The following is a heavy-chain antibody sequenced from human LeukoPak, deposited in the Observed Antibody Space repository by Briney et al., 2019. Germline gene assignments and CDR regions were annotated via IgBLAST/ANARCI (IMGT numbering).Heavy chain of an antibody. CDR3: ARRRYYFDY. D-gene: IGHD4-17*01. CDR2: ISSSGSTI. CDR1: GFTFSSYE. V-gene: IGHV3-48*03. J-gene: IGHJ4*02. Sequence: PGGSLRLSCAASGFTFSSYEMNWVRQAPGKGLEWVSYISSSGSTIYYADSVKGRFTISRDNAKNSLYLRMNSLRAEDTAVYYCARRRYYFDYWGQGTLVTVSS.